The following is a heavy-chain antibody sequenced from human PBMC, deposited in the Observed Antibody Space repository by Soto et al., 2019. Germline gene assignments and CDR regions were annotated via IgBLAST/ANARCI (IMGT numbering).Heavy chain of an antibody. V-gene: IGHV1-3*01. J-gene: IGHJ5*02. D-gene: IGHD3-3*01. CDR2: INAGNGNT. CDR3: ARDRDYDFRAGFDP. CDR1: GYTFTSYA. Sequence: ASVKVSCKASGYTFTSYAMHWVRQAPGQRLEWMGWINAGNGNTKYSQKFQGRVTITRDTSASTAYMELSSLRSEDTAVYYCARDRDYDFRAGFDPWGQGTLVTVSS.